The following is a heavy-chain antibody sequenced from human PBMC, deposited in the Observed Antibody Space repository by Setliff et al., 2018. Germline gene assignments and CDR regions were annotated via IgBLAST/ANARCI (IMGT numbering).Heavy chain of an antibody. CDR2: IYYSGST. J-gene: IGHJ4*02. Sequence: SETLSLTCTVSGGSISSYYWSWIRQPPGKGLEWIGYIYYSGSTYYNPSLKSRVTISVDTSKNQFSLRLTSVTAADTAIYYCARVRNTQNGFFDYWSQGTLVTVSS. V-gene: IGHV4-59*12. CDR1: GGSISSYY. D-gene: IGHD1-1*01. CDR3: ARVRNTQNGFFDY.